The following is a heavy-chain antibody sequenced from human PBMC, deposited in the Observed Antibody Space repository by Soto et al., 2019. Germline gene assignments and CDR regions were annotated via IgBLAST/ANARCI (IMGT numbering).Heavy chain of an antibody. V-gene: IGHV1-8*01. CDR1: GYTFTSYD. CDR2: MNPNSGNT. CDR3: ARVLRFLEWLSRGMDV. D-gene: IGHD3-3*01. Sequence: ASVKVSCKASGYTFTSYDIHWVRQATGQGLEWMGWMNPNSGNTGYAQKFQGRVTMTRNTSISTAYMEPSSLRSEDTAVYYCARVLRFLEWLSRGMDVWGQGTTVTVSS. J-gene: IGHJ6*02.